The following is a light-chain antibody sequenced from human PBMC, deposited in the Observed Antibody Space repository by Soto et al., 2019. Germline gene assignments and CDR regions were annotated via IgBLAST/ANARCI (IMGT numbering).Light chain of an antibody. CDR3: QQLNSDPPT. CDR2: AAS. Sequence: DIQLTQSPSFLSASVGDRVTITCRASQGISSYLAWYQQKPGKAPKLLIYAASTLQSGVPSRFSGSGSGTEFTLTISSLQPEEFATYYCQQLNSDPPTFGQGTRLEIK. CDR1: QGISSY. J-gene: IGKJ5*01. V-gene: IGKV1-9*01.